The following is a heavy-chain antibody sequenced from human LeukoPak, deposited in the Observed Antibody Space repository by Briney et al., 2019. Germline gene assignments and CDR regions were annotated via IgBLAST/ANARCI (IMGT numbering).Heavy chain of an antibody. J-gene: IGHJ4*02. D-gene: IGHD6-6*01. CDR3: ARDRASRPIDY. CDR2: INPNSGGT. CDR1: GYTFTGYY. V-gene: IGHV1-2*02. Sequence: ASAKVSCKASGYTFTGYYIHWVRQAPGQGLEWMGWINPNSGGTNYAQKFQGRVTMTRDTSINTAYMELSRLRSDDTAVYYCARDRASRPIDYWGQGTLVTVSS.